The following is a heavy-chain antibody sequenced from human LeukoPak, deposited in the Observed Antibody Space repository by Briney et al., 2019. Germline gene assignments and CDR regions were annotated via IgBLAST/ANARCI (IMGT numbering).Heavy chain of an antibody. CDR3: ARDLMVQGYYYMDV. Sequence: ASVNVSCQASGGTFSSYAISWVGQAPGQGLEWMGGIIPIFGTANYAQKFQGRVTITTDESTSTAYMELSSLRSEDTDVYYCARDLMVQGYYYMDVWGKGTTVTVSS. V-gene: IGHV1-69*05. D-gene: IGHD3-10*01. CDR2: IIPIFGTA. CDR1: GGTFSSYA. J-gene: IGHJ6*03.